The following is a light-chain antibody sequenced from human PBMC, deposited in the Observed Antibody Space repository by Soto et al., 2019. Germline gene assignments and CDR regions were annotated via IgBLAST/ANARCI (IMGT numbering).Light chain of an antibody. V-gene: IGLV1-44*01. J-gene: IGLJ1*01. CDR1: SSNIGSNT. CDR3: AAWDDSLNGRGV. CDR2: SNN. Sequence: HSVLTQPPSASGTPWQRVTISCSGSSSNIGSNTVNWYQQLPGTAPKLLIYSNNQRPSGVPDRFSGSKSGTSASLAISGLQSEDEADYYCAAWDDSLNGRGVFGTGTKVTV.